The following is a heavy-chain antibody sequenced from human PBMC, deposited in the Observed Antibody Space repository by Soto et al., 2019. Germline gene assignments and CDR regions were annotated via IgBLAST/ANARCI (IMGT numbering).Heavy chain of an antibody. V-gene: IGHV3-30-3*01. CDR2: VSHDGSNK. CDR1: GFSFSSCA. Sequence: QVQLVESGGGVVQPGRSLRLSCAASGFSFSSCAMHWVRQAPGKGLEWVAVVSHDGSNKYYADSVKGRVTTSRDNSINTVYLQMNSLRAEDTAVYYCARVSIAVAGIAYYFDYWGQGTLVTVSS. D-gene: IGHD6-19*01. CDR3: ARVSIAVAGIAYYFDY. J-gene: IGHJ4*02.